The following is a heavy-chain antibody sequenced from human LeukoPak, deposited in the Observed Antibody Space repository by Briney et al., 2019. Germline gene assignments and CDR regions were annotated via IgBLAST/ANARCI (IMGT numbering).Heavy chain of an antibody. J-gene: IGHJ4*02. V-gene: IGHV4-34*01. CDR3: ARDRGSGWDY. CDR2: IRHSGSA. D-gene: IGHD6-19*01. Sequence: SETLSLTCAVYGGSFSGYYWSWIRQPPGKGLEWIGQIRHSGSANYNPSLRSRVTISIDTSKNQLSLKLTSVTAADTAVYYCARDRGSGWDYWGQGTLVTVSS. CDR1: GGSFSGYY.